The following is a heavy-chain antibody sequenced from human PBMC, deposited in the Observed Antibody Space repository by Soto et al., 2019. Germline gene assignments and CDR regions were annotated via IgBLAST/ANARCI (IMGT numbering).Heavy chain of an antibody. V-gene: IGHV1-3*05. CDR2: INAGNGNT. CDR1: GYTFTSYA. CDR3: ARVSGWYFLDY. Sequence: QVQLVQSGAEEKKPGASVKVSCKASGYTFTSYAMHLVRQAPGQRLEWMGWINAGNGNTKYSQKFQGRVTITRDTSASTVYMELSSLRSEDTAVYYCARVSGWYFLDYWGQGTLVTVSS. J-gene: IGHJ4*02. D-gene: IGHD6-19*01.